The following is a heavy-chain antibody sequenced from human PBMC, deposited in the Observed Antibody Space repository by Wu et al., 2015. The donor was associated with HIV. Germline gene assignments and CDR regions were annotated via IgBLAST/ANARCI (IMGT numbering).Heavy chain of an antibody. CDR1: GYTFTSYY. D-gene: IGHD3-10*01. CDR2: INPSGGST. V-gene: IGHV1-46*01. Sequence: QVQLVQSGAEVKKPGASVKVSCKASGYTFTSYYMHWVRQAPGQGLEWMGIINPSGGSTSYAQKFQGRVTMTRDTSTSTVYMELSSLRSEDTAVYYCARVGGSYGSGSYYTDTDYWGQGNARSPSPQ. J-gene: IGHJ4*02. CDR3: ARVGGSYGSGSYYTDTDY.